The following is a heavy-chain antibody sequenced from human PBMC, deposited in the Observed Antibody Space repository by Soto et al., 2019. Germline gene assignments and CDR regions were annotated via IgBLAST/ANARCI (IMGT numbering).Heavy chain of an antibody. CDR2: IIPLFGLP. J-gene: IGHJ4*02. CDR3: AVDVITAVVYFDN. D-gene: IGHD5-18*01. V-gene: IGHV1-69*02. Sequence: QVQLVQSGAEVKKPGSSVKVSCKVSGGTFSTYTISWVRQAPGQGLEWMGRIIPLFGLPNHAQKFQGRVTITADKSPNTSHLEMTVLRSADTAVYYFAVDVITAVVYFDNWGQGSLVTVSS. CDR1: GGTFSTYT.